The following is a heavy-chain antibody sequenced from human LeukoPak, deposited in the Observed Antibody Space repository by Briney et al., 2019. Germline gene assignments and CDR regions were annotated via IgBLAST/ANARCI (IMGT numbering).Heavy chain of an antibody. CDR3: ARGSGYCYDMLNWFDP. V-gene: IGHV4-59*01. Sequence: PSETLSPTCTVSGGSISSYYWSWIRQPPGKGLEWIGYIYYSGSTNYNPSLKSRVTISVDTSKNQFSLKLSSVTAADTAVYYCARGSGYCYDMLNWFDPWGQGTLVTVSS. D-gene: IGHD3-22*01. CDR1: GGSISSYY. CDR2: IYYSGST. J-gene: IGHJ5*02.